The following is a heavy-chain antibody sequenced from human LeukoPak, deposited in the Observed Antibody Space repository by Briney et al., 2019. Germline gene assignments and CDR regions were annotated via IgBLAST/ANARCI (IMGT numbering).Heavy chain of an antibody. V-gene: IGHV3-48*01. CDR1: GFTFSSFS. Sequence: GGSLRLSCAASGFTFSSFSMNWIRQAPGKGLEWVSYISSSSSTIYYADSVKGRFTISRDNAKSSLYLQMNSLRAEDTAVYYCAIDSGSYSNAFDIWGQGTMVTVSS. CDR3: AIDSGSYSNAFDI. D-gene: IGHD1-26*01. J-gene: IGHJ3*02. CDR2: ISSSSSTI.